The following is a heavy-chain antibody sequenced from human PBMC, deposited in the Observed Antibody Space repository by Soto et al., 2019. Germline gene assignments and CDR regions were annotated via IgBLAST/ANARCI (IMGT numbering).Heavy chain of an antibody. CDR2: MNPNSGNT. V-gene: IGHV1-8*01. J-gene: IGHJ5*02. Sequence: QVQLVQSGAEVKKPGASVKVSCKASGYTFTSYDINWVRQATGQGLEWMGWMNPNSGNTVHAQKFQGRVTMTRNTSISTAYLELSSLRSEDTAVYFCASERTRGFDPWGQGTLVTVSS. CDR3: ASERTRGFDP. CDR1: GYTFTSYD.